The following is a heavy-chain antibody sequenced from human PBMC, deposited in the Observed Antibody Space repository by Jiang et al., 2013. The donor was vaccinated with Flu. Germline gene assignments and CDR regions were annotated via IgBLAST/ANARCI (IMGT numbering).Heavy chain of an antibody. V-gene: IGHV1-46*01. D-gene: IGHD6-13*01. CDR3: AREDSSLVGGFDY. Sequence: HWVRQAPGQGLEWMGIINPSGGSTSYAQKFQGRVTMTRDTSTSTVYMELSSLRSEDTAVYYCAREDSSLVGGFDYWGQGTLVTVSS. CDR2: INPSGGST. J-gene: IGHJ4*02.